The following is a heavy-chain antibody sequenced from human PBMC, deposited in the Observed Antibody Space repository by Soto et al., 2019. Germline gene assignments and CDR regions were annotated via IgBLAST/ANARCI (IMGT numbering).Heavy chain of an antibody. J-gene: IGHJ4*02. CDR1: GFTFSNYG. V-gene: IGHV3-33*01. CDR2: IWYDGSNK. CDR3: ARTPKSSPYYFDY. Sequence: QVQLVESGGGVVQPGRSLRLSCAASGFTFSNYGMHWVRQAPGKGLEWVAVIWYDGSNKYYADSVKGRFTISRDSSKNTLHLQMNSLRAEDTAVYYCARTPKSSPYYFDYWGQGTLVTVSS.